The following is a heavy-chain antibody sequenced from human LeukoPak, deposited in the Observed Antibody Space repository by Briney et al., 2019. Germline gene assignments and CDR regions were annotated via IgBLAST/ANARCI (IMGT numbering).Heavy chain of an antibody. J-gene: IGHJ6*02. CDR1: GGTFSSYA. CDR3: GRDIEVARTDENYYYGMDV. D-gene: IGHD5-24*01. V-gene: IGHV1-69*04. CDR2: IIPILGIA. Sequence: SVKVSCKASGGTFSSYAISWVRQAPGQGLEWMGRIIPILGIANYAQKFQGRVTIIADESTSTAYMERSSLRAEDAAVYYCGRDIEVARTDENYYYGMDVWGQGTTVTVSS.